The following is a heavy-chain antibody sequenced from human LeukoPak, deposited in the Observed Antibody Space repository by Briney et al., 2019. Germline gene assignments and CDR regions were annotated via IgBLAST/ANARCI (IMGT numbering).Heavy chain of an antibody. CDR1: GYTFTGYY. V-gene: IGHV1-2*02. CDR2: INPNSGDT. D-gene: IGHD1-26*01. CDR3: ARGSTVGATESLGFDY. Sequence: GASVKVSCKASGYTFTGYYIHWVRQAPGQGLGWMGWINPNSGDTHYAQKFQGRVTMTRDTSISTAYMELSRLRSDDTAMYYCARGSTVGATESLGFDYWGQGTPVTVSS. J-gene: IGHJ4*02.